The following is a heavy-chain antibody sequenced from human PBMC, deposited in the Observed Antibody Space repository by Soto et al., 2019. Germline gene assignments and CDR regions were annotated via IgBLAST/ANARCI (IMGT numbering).Heavy chain of an antibody. V-gene: IGHV4-4*08. D-gene: IGHD2-21*01. J-gene: IGHJ6*02. CDR1: GGSSRGYY. CDR2: VYTSDYT. Sequence: LATLSVRWSVAGGSSRGYYGRWIRQPPGKGLEWIGHVYTSDYTRYSSSLKRRVTISVDTSNSQLYLRLKSVTAADTPVYYCASSAGHPGHSFYYNGMDVCAQRTTVTLSS. CDR3: ASSAGHPGHSFYYNGMDV.